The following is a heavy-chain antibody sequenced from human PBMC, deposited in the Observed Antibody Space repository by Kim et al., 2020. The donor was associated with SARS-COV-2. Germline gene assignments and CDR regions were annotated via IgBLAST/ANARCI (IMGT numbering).Heavy chain of an antibody. CDR2: IYYSGST. CDR3: ASGVDTAMVMGGMDV. J-gene: IGHJ6*02. Sequence: SETLSLTCTVSGGSISSYYWSWIRQPPGKGLEWIGYIYYSGSTNYNPSLKSRVTISVDTSKNQFSLKLSSVTAADTAVYYCASGVDTAMVMGGMDVWGQGTTVTVSS. CDR1: GGSISSYY. V-gene: IGHV4-59*08. D-gene: IGHD5-18*01.